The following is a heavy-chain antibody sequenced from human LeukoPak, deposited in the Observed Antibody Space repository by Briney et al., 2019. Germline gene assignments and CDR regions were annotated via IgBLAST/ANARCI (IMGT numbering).Heavy chain of an antibody. CDR1: GFTFSSYG. Sequence: GGSLRLSCAASGFTFSSYGMSWVRQAPGKGLEWVSAISGGGGTTYYADSVKGRFTISRDNAKNSLYLQMNSLRAEDTAVYYCARHGGYWGQGTLVTVSS. CDR3: ARHGGY. D-gene: IGHD5/OR15-5a*01. CDR2: ISGGGGTT. J-gene: IGHJ4*02. V-gene: IGHV3-23*01.